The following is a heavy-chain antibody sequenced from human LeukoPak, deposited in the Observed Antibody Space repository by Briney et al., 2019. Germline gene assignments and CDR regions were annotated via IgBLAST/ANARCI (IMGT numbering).Heavy chain of an antibody. J-gene: IGHJ4*02. CDR1: GFTFSSYW. Sequence: GGSLRLSCAASGFTFSSYWMSWVRQAPGKGLEWVSVIYSGGSTYYADSVKGRFTISRDNSKNTLYLQMNSLRAEDTAVYYCARGKDYYYDSSGFDYWGQGTLVTVSS. CDR2: IYSGGST. CDR3: ARGKDYYYDSSGFDY. D-gene: IGHD3-22*01. V-gene: IGHV3-66*01.